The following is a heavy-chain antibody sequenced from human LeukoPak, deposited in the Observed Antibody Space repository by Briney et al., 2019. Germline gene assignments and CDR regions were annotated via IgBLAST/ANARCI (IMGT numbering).Heavy chain of an antibody. CDR1: GGSISSGDYY. CDR2: IYYSGST. CDR3: ARGRYYYDSSGYYPSYFDY. J-gene: IGHJ4*02. V-gene: IGHV4-30-4*01. D-gene: IGHD3-22*01. Sequence: SETLSLTCTVSGGSISSGDYYWSWIRQPPGKGLEWIGYIYYSGSTYYNPSLKSRVTISVDTSKNQFSLKLSSVTAADTAVYYCARGRYYYDSSGYYPSYFDYWGQGTLVTVSS.